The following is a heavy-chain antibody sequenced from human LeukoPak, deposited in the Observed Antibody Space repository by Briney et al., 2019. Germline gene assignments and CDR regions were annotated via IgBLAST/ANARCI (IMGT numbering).Heavy chain of an antibody. D-gene: IGHD3-10*01. Sequence: TASQTLSLTCTVSGYSISSGYYWGWIRQPPGKGLEWIGSIYHSGSTYYNPSLKSRVTISVDTSKNQFSLKLSSVTAADTAVYYCARDTMGFGDYYYYMDVWGKGTTVTVSS. V-gene: IGHV4-38-2*02. CDR1: GYSISSGYY. CDR3: ARDTMGFGDYYYYMDV. CDR2: IYHSGST. J-gene: IGHJ6*03.